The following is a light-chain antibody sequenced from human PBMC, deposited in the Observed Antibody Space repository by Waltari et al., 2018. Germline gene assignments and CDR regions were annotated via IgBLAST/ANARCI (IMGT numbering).Light chain of an antibody. J-gene: IGKJ2*01. CDR2: DAS. Sequence: DIQMTQSPSTLSASVGHRVTITCRPSQSISSWLAWYQQRPGKAPKLLIYDASSLQSGVPSRFSGSGSRTEFTLTISSLQPDDFATYYCQQYNSNYTFGQGTKLEIK. CDR3: QQYNSNYT. V-gene: IGKV1-5*01. CDR1: QSISSW.